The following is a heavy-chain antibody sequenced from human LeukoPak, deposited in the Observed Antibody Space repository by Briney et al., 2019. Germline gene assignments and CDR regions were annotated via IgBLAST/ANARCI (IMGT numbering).Heavy chain of an antibody. D-gene: IGHD3-10*01. Sequence: PGGSLRLSCAASGFTFDDYAMHWVRQAPGKGLEWVSGISWNSGSIGYVDSVKGRFTISRDNAKNSLFLQMNSLRAEDSAVYYCARDVYDSGRGAFDILGQGTMVTVSS. V-gene: IGHV3-9*01. CDR1: GFTFDDYA. CDR2: ISWNSGSI. J-gene: IGHJ3*02. CDR3: ARDVYDSGRGAFDI.